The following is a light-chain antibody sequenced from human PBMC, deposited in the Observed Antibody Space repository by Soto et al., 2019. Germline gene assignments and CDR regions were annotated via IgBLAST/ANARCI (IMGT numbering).Light chain of an antibody. CDR1: QSISNH. CDR3: QQYHTWPIT. V-gene: IGKV1-39*01. CDR2: AAS. Sequence: DIQMTQSPSSLSASVEDRVIITCRASQSISNHLNWYQQKPGKAPKLLIFAASSLQSGVPSRFSGSRSGPDFTLTISSLQSEDCAIYYCQQYHTWPITFGGGTKVDIK. J-gene: IGKJ4*01.